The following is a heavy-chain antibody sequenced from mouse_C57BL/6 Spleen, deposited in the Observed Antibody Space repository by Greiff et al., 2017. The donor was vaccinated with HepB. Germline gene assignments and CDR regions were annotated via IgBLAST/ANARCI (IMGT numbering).Heavy chain of an antibody. CDR2: ISDGGSYT. D-gene: IGHD2-5*01. J-gene: IGHJ3*01. Sequence: EVHLVESGGGLVKPGGSLKLSCAASGFTFSSYAMSWVRQTPEKRLEWVATISDGGSYTYYPDNVKGRFTISRDNAKNNLYLQMSHLKSEDTAMYYCARDPYSNSAWFAYWGQGTLVTVSA. CDR3: ARDPYSNSAWFAY. V-gene: IGHV5-4*01. CDR1: GFTFSSYA.